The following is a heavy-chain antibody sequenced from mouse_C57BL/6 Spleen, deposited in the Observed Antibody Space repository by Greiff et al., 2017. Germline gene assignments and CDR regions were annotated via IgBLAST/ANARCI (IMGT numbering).Heavy chain of an antibody. D-gene: IGHD1-1*01. V-gene: IGHV1-15*01. J-gene: IGHJ2*01. CDR3: TRETVVATDFDY. CDR2: IDPETGGT. Sequence: VQLQQSGAELVRPGASVTLSCKASGYTFTDYEMHWVKQTPVHGLEWIGAIDPETGGTAYNQKFKGKAILTADKSSSTAYMELRSLTSEDSAVYYCTRETVVATDFDYWGQGTTLTVSS. CDR1: GYTFTDYE.